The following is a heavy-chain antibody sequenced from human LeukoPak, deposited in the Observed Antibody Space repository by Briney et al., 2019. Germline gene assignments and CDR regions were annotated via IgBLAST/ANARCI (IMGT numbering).Heavy chain of an antibody. D-gene: IGHD6-13*01. Sequence: ASVKVSCKASGYTFTSYGISWVRQAPGQGLEWMGWINAGNGNTKYSQKFQGRVTITRDTSAGTAYMELSSLRSEDTAVYCCARVRRSSSWYFDYWGQGTLVTVSS. CDR1: GYTFTSYG. CDR2: INAGNGNT. CDR3: ARVRRSSSWYFDY. V-gene: IGHV1-3*01. J-gene: IGHJ4*02.